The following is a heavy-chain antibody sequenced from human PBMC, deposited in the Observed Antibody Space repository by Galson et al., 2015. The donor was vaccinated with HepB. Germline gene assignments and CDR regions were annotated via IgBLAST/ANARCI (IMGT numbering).Heavy chain of an antibody. CDR2: ISYDGSNK. CDR3: ARDRGFLDV. CDR1: GFTFSSYA. V-gene: IGHV3-30-3*01. J-gene: IGHJ6*02. D-gene: IGHD1-26*01. Sequence: SLRLSCAASGFTFSSYAMHWVRQAPGKGLEWVAVISYDGSNKYYEDSVKGRVTISRDNSKNTLYLQMNSLRAEDTAVYYCARDRGFLDVWGQGTTVTVSS.